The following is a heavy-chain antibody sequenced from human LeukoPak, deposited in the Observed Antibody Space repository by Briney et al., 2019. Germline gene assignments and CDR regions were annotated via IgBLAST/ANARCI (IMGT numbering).Heavy chain of an antibody. CDR2: IYYSGST. D-gene: IGHD3-10*01. CDR1: GGSISCYY. V-gene: IGHV4-59*01. J-gene: IGHJ5*02. Sequence: SETLSLTCTVSGGSISCYYWSWIRQPPGKGLEWIGYIYYSGSTNYNPSLKSRVTISVDTSKNQFSLKLSSVTAADTAVYYCARFKRSYYTPSNPIDNWFDPWGQGTLVTVSS. CDR3: ARFKRSYYTPSNPIDNWFDP.